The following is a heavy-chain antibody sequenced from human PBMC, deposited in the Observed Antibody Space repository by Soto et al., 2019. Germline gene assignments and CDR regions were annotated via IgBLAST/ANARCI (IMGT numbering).Heavy chain of an antibody. V-gene: IGHV4-4*07. CDR2: IYRSGNA. CDR3: ARDSQIWFDP. CDR1: GGSISGHY. J-gene: IGHJ5*02. Sequence: SETLSLTCTVSGGSISGHYWSWIRQPAGKGLEWIGRIYRSGNANFNPSLKSRVTMSVDTSKNQFSLKLSSVTVADTAVYYCARDSQIWFDPWGQGTLVTVSS.